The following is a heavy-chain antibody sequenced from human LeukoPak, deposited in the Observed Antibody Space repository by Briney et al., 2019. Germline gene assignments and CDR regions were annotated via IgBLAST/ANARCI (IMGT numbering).Heavy chain of an antibody. D-gene: IGHD6-13*01. V-gene: IGHV3-21*01. CDR2: ISSSSSYI. J-gene: IGHJ4*02. CDR1: GFTFSSYS. Sequence: GGSLRLSCAASGFTFSSYSMNWVRQAPGKGLEWVSSISSSSSYIYYADSVKGRFTISRDNAKSSLYLQMNSLRAEDTAVYYCARHTLVAAAGFDYWGQGTLVTVSS. CDR3: ARHTLVAAAGFDY.